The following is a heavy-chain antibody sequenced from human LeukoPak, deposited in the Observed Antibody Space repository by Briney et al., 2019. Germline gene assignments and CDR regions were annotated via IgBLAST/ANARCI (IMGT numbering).Heavy chain of an antibody. D-gene: IGHD2-2*02. Sequence: PSETLSLTCTVSGGSISSYYWSWIRQPAGKGLEWIGRIYTSGSTNYNPSLKSRVTMSVDTSKNRFSLKLSSVTAADTAVYYCARDRVVVPAAIDDNWFDPWGQGTLVTVSS. J-gene: IGHJ5*02. CDR2: IYTSGST. CDR3: ARDRVVVPAAIDDNWFDP. CDR1: GGSISSYY. V-gene: IGHV4-4*07.